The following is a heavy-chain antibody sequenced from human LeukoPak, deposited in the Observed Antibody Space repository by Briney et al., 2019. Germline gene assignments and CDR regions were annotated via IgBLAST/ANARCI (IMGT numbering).Heavy chain of an antibody. CDR1: GGSLSSYY. V-gene: IGHV4-59*01. CDR2: IYYSGST. CDR3: ARCGYSYAVDY. J-gene: IGHJ4*02. Sequence: PSETLSLTCTVSGGSLSSYYWSWIRQPPGKGLEWIGYIYYSGSTNYNPSLKSRVTISVDTSKNQFSLKLSSVTAADTAVYYCARCGYSYAVDYWGQGTLVTVSS. D-gene: IGHD5-18*01.